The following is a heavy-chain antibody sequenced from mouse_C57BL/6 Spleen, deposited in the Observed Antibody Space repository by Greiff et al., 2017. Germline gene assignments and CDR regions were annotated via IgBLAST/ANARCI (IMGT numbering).Heavy chain of an antibody. CDR3: ARRGLPRAMDY. J-gene: IGHJ4*01. D-gene: IGHD2-2*01. CDR1: GYTFTSYW. CDR2: IDPSDSYT. V-gene: IGHV1-69*01. Sequence: QVHVKQPGAELVMPGASVKLSCKASGYTFTSYWMHWVKQRPGQGLEWIGEIDPSDSYTNYNQKFKGKSTLTVDKSSSTAYMQLSSLTSEDSAVYYCARRGLPRAMDYWGQGTSVTVSS.